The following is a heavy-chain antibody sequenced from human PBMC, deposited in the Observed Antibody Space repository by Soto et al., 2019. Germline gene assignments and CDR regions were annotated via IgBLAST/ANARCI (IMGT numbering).Heavy chain of an antibody. V-gene: IGHV3-33*01. CDR1: GFTFNSHG. CDR2: IWYDGGNK. Sequence: QVQLVESGGGVVQPGRSLRLSCATSGFTFNSHGMHWVRQAPGKGLEWVAVIWYDGGNKYYADSVKGRFTISRDNSKNTLYLKMNSLRAEDTAVYYCATAAGTGYWGQGTLVTVSS. J-gene: IGHJ4*02. CDR3: ATAAGTGY. D-gene: IGHD6-13*01.